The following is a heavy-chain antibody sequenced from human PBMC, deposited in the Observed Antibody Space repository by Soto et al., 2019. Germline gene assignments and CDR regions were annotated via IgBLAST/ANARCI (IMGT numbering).Heavy chain of an antibody. CDR3: ARDRCIVATNVGYYFDY. V-gene: IGHV3-11*01. CDR2: ITYSDNTI. Sequence: GESLKISCAASGFTFSDYYMSWIRQAPGEGLEWVSYITYSDNTIYYADSVKGRFTISRDNAKNSLYLQMNSLRAEDTAVYYCARDRCIVATNVGYYFDYWGQGTLVTVSS. CDR1: GFTFSDYY. J-gene: IGHJ4*02. D-gene: IGHD5-12*01.